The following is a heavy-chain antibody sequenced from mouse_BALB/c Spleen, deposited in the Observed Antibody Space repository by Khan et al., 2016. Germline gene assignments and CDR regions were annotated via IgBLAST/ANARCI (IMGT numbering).Heavy chain of an antibody. J-gene: IGHJ3*01. V-gene: IGHV4-1*02. CDR1: GFDFRSYW. D-gene: IGHD1-1*01. CDR2: INPDSSKT. CDR3: ARAGYYGYLAY. Sequence: EVQLLESGGGLVQPGGSLKLSCAASGFDFRSYWMSWVRQAPGKGLEWIGEINPDSSKTNYTPSLKDKFIISRDNSNNTPYLQLSKVRSEDTALXYGARAGYYGYLAYWGQGTLVTVSA.